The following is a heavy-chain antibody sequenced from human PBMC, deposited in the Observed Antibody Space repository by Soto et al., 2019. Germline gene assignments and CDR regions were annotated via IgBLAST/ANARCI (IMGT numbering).Heavy chain of an antibody. CDR2: IYPGDSDT. Sequence: GESLKISCKGSGYSFIDYWIGWVRQVPGKGLERMGVIYPGDSDTRYSPSFQGHVTISADNSITTAYLQWNTLKASDTAVYYFARDGARRWPYTMGLGVDVWGQGTTVTVSS. D-gene: IGHD1-1*01. V-gene: IGHV5-51*01. CDR3: ARDGARRWPYTMGLGVDV. J-gene: IGHJ6*02. CDR1: GYSFIDYW.